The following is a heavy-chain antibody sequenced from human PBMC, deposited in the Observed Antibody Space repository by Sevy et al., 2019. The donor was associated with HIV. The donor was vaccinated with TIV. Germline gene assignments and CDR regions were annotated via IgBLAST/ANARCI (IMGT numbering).Heavy chain of an antibody. V-gene: IGHV4-31*03. D-gene: IGHD2-2*01. J-gene: IGHJ4*02. Sequence: SETLSLTCTVSGGSIISDDYYWSWIRHHPEKGLEWIGYIYYGESTYYNPSLESRVAMSIDTSKNQFSLKLVSMTAADTAAYYCARGPGIRSRSRHPIDYWGQGTLVTVSS. CDR3: ARGPGIRSRSRHPIDY. CDR2: IYYGEST. CDR1: GGSIISDDYY.